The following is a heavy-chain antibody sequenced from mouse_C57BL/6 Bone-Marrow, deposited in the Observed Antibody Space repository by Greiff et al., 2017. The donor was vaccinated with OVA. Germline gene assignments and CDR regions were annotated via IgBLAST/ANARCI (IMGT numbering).Heavy chain of an antibody. Sequence: QVQLQQPGAELVKPGASVKLSCKTSGYTFTSYWMHWVKQRPGQGLEWIGMIHPNSGSTNYNEKFKSKATLTVDKSSSTAYMQLSSLTSEDSAVYYCERGGFYYSNYVRWDFDVWGTGTTVTVSS. V-gene: IGHV1-64*01. D-gene: IGHD2-5*01. CDR2: IHPNSGST. J-gene: IGHJ1*03. CDR3: ERGGFYYSNYVRWDFDV. CDR1: GYTFTSYW.